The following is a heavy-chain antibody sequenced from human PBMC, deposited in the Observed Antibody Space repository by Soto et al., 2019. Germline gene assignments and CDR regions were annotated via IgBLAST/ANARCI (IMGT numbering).Heavy chain of an antibody. D-gene: IGHD3-16*01. CDR2: ISSNSATI. J-gene: IGHJ4*02. V-gene: IGHV3-9*02. CDR3: VKDMKWGGMTTFHYFDS. CDR1: GFIADDYA. Sequence: EVQLVESGGGLVQPGRSLRLSCVASGFIADDYAMHWVRQAPGKGLEWVSGISSNSATINYADSVKGRFTISRDNGKNSLFLQMNSLRPEDTAFYYCVKDMKWGGMTTFHYFDSWGQGTLVTVSS.